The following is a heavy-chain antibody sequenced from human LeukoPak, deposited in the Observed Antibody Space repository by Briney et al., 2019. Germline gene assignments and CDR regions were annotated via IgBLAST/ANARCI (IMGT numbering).Heavy chain of an antibody. V-gene: IGHV4-59*01. D-gene: IGHD1-14*01. CDR1: GDSISNYY. J-gene: IGHJ3*02. Sequence: SETLSLTCTVSGDSISNYYWSWIRQPPGKGLEWIGYIYYSGNTDYNPSLKSRVTISVDTSKNQFSLRLNSVAAADTAVYYCARYRNEALFAFDIWGQGTMVTVSS. CDR3: ARYRNEALFAFDI. CDR2: IYYSGNT.